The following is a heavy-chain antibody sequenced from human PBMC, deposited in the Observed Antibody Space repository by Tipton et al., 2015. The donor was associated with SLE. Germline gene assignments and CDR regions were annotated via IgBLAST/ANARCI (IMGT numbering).Heavy chain of an antibody. D-gene: IGHD3-3*01. CDR1: GGSISSGSYY. V-gene: IGHV4-61*02. CDR3: ARDLEWLFGWFDP. J-gene: IGHJ5*02. CDR2: IYTSGST. Sequence: TLSLTCTVSGGSISSGSYYWSWIRQPAGKGLEWIGCIYTSGSTNYNPSLKSRVTISVDTSKNQFSLKLSSVTAADTAVYYCARDLEWLFGWFDPWGQGTLVTVSS.